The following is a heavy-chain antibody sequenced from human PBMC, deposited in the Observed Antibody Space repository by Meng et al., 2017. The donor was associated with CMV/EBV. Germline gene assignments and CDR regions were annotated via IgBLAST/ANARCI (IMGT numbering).Heavy chain of an antibody. Sequence: QLLTSSAEGKKPGSSVKVPCKTSGGTFSTFGISWVRQAPGEGLEWMGGIIPVFETANYAERFQDRVTITADDSTTTAYTELSSLRADDTALYFCARGGDSWYSDYWGQGTLVTVSS. CDR1: GGTFSTFG. J-gene: IGHJ4*02. CDR3: ARGGDSWYSDY. D-gene: IGHD1-26*01. V-gene: IGHV1-69*01. CDR2: IIPVFETA.